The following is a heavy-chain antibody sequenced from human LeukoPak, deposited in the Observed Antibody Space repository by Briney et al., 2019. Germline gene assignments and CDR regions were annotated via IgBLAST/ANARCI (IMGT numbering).Heavy chain of an antibody. V-gene: IGHV3-21*01. Sequence: PGGSLRLSCAASGFTFSSYEMNWVRQAPGKGLEWVSSISSSSSYIYYADSVKGRFTISRDNAKNSLYLQMNSLRAEDTAVYYCARVLGARSGYSYGYYDYWGQGTLVTVSS. CDR2: ISSSSSYI. CDR3: ARVLGARSGYSYGYYDY. J-gene: IGHJ4*02. CDR1: GFTFSSYE. D-gene: IGHD5-18*01.